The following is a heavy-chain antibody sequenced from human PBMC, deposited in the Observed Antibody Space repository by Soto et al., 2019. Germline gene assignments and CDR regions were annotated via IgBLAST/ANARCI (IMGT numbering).Heavy chain of an antibody. J-gene: IGHJ4*02. CDR1: SY. V-gene: IGHV4-59*01. CDR2: VYYRGST. D-gene: IGHD1-1*01. CDR3: ARDSWNDVYFDY. Sequence: SYWSWIRQPPGKGLEWIGYVYYRGSTNYNPSLRSRVTMSVDTSKNQFSLKLTSVTTADTAVYYCARDSWNDVYFDYWGQGNLVTVSS.